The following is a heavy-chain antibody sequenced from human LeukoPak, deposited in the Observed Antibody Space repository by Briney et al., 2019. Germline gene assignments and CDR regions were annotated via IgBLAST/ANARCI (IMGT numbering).Heavy chain of an antibody. D-gene: IGHD5-12*01. CDR3: ARDVGGYAFDY. Sequence: PGGSLRLSCAASGFTFNSYTLHWVRQAPGKGLEWVAVMSYDGSHKYHADSVKGRFTISRDNSKNTLYLQMNSLRAEDTAIYFCARDVGGYAFDYWGQGTLVTVSS. J-gene: IGHJ4*02. CDR1: GFTFNSYT. CDR2: MSYDGSHK. V-gene: IGHV3-30*04.